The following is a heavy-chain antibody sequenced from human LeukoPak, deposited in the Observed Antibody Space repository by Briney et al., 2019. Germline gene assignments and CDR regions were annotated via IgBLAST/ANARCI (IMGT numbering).Heavy chain of an antibody. V-gene: IGHV4-59*01. D-gene: IGHD2-2*01. J-gene: IGHJ3*02. CDR1: SGSFRTYY. Sequence: SETLSLTCTVSSGSFRTYYWSWIRQPPGKGLEWIGYIFYNEGTSYNPALKNRVTISVDTSNNQLSLKVNSVTAADTAMYYCVKSNSRYQPWTLDIWGRGTMVTVSS. CDR3: VKSNSRYQPWTLDI. CDR2: IFYNEGT.